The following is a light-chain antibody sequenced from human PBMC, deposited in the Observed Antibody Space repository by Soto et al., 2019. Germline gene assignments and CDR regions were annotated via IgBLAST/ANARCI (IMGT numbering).Light chain of an antibody. CDR1: SSDVGSYNL. CDR3: CSYAGSSTLV. CDR2: EVS. Sequence: QSVLTQPASVSGSPGQSITISCTGTSSDVGSYNLVSWYQQHPGKAPKLMIYEVSKRPSEVSNRFSGSKSGNTASLTISGLQAEDEADYYCCSYAGSSTLVFGTGTKLTVL. V-gene: IGLV2-23*02. J-gene: IGLJ1*01.